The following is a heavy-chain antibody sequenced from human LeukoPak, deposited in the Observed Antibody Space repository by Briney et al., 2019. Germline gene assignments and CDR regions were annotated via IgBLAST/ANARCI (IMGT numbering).Heavy chain of an antibody. V-gene: IGHV1-46*01. CDR3: ARDRYYDSSGDEVYWFDP. J-gene: IGHJ5*02. CDR1: GYIFSSYY. CDR2: ISPSGGST. Sequence: ASVKVSCKASGYIFSSYYMHGVRQAPGQGLEWMGIISPSGGSTTYAQKFQGRVTMTRDTSISTAYMELSRLRSDDTAVYYCARDRYYDSSGDEVYWFDPWGQGTLVTVSS. D-gene: IGHD3-22*01.